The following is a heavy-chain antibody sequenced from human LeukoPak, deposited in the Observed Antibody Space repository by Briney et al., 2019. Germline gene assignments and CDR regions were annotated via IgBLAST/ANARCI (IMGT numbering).Heavy chain of an antibody. J-gene: IGHJ3*02. D-gene: IGHD2/OR15-2a*01. CDR3: ARPMQAFLEAFDI. Sequence: GGSLRLSCAASGFTFSSYAMHWVRQAPGKGLEWVAVISYDGSNKYYADSVKGRFTISRDNSKNTLYLQMNSLRAEDTAVYYCARPMQAFLEAFDIWGQGTMVTVSS. CDR2: ISYDGSNK. V-gene: IGHV3-30-3*01. CDR1: GFTFSSYA.